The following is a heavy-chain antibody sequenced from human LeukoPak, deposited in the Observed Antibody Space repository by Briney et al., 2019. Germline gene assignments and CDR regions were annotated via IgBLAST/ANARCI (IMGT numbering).Heavy chain of an antibody. CDR2: ISSNGGST. J-gene: IGHJ2*01. Sequence: GGSLRLSCAASGFTFSSYAMHWVRQAPGKGLEYVSAISSNGGSTYYADSVKGRFTISRDNSKNTVYLQMGSLRAEDMAVYYCARGEDGVGGDWYFDLWGRGTLVTVSS. CDR3: ARGEDGVGGDWYFDL. D-gene: IGHD5-24*01. CDR1: GFTFSSYA. V-gene: IGHV3-64*02.